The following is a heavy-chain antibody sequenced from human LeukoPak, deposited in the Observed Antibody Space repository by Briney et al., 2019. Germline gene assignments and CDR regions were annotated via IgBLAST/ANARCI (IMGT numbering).Heavy chain of an antibody. CDR1: GFTFSDYY. CDR3: ARLTTRPGGIRPLIMDF. Sequence: PWGSLRLSCAASGFTFSDYYMDWIRQPPGKGLEWIGYIYYSGSTKYNPSLESRATISLDTSRNQFSLKLTSMSAADTAVYYCARLTTRPGGIRPLIMDFWGQGTLVTVSS. V-gene: IGHV4-59*01. CDR2: IYYSGST. D-gene: IGHD3-10*01. J-gene: IGHJ4*02.